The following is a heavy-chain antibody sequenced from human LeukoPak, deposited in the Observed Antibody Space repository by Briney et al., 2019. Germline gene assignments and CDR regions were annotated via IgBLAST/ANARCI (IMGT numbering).Heavy chain of an antibody. V-gene: IGHV1-2*02. D-gene: IGHD3-22*01. CDR2: INPNSGGT. J-gene: IGHJ6*02. Sequence: ASVTVSCKASGYTFTGYHMHWVRQAPGQGLEWMGWINPNSGGTNYAQKFQGRVTMTRDTSISTAYMELSRLRSGDTAVYYCARDLYYYDSSGYHNGMDVWGQGTTVTVSS. CDR3: ARDLYYYDSSGYHNGMDV. CDR1: GYTFTGYH.